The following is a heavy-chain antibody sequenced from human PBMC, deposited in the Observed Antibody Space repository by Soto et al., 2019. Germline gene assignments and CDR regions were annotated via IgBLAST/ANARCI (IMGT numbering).Heavy chain of an antibody. D-gene: IGHD6-19*01. CDR2: ISAYNGNT. V-gene: IGHV1-18*01. J-gene: IGHJ3*02. CDR1: GYTFTSYG. CDR3: ARCSGWYRPYIDDAFDI. Sequence: QVQLVQSGAEVKKPGASVKVSCKASGYTFTSYGISWVRQAPGQGLEWMGWISAYNGNTNYAQKLQGRVTMTTDTPTSTAYMELRSLRSDDTAVYYCARCSGWYRPYIDDAFDIWGQGTMVTVSS.